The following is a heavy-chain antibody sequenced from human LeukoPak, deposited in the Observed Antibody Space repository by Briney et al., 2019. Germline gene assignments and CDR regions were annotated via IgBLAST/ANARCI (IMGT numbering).Heavy chain of an antibody. CDR3: AKAPPYSSGWFQYYFDY. Sequence: GGSLRLSCAASGFTFSSYAMSWVRQAPGKGLECISSIDGSIGSTYYADSVKGRFTISRDNSKNTLYLQMNSLRAEDTALYYCAKAPPYSSGWFQYYFDYWGQGTLVTVSS. J-gene: IGHJ4*02. V-gene: IGHV3-23*01. CDR2: IDGSIGST. CDR1: GFTFSSYA. D-gene: IGHD6-19*01.